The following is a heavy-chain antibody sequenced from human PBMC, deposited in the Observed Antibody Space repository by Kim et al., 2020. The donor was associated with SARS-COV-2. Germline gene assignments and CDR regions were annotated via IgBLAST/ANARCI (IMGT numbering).Heavy chain of an antibody. CDR2: IYSGGST. CDR1: GFTVSSNY. V-gene: IGHV3-53*01. Sequence: GGSLRLSCAASGFTVSSNYMSWVRQAPGKGLEWVSVIYSGGSTYYADSVKGRFTISRDNSKNTLYLQMNSLRAEDTAVYYCARDRHWYGDYVSPYYYYGMDVWGQGTTVTVSS. D-gene: IGHD4-17*01. J-gene: IGHJ6*02. CDR3: ARDRHWYGDYVSPYYYYGMDV.